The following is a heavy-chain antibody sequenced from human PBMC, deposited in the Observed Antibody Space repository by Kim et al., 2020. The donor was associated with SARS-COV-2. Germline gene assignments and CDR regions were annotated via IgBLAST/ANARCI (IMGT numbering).Heavy chain of an antibody. CDR1: GGTFSSYA. CDR2: IIPIFGTA. J-gene: IGHJ4*02. Sequence: SVKVSCEASGGTFSSYAISWVRQAPGQGLEWMGGIIPIFGTANYAQKFQGRVTITADESTSTAYMELSSLRSEDTAVYYCARELDSSGWYGGGYFDYWGQGTLVTVSS. D-gene: IGHD6-19*01. CDR3: ARELDSSGWYGGGYFDY. V-gene: IGHV1-69*13.